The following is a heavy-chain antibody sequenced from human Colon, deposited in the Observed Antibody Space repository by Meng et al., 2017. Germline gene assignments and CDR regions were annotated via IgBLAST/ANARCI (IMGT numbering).Heavy chain of an antibody. J-gene: IGHJ4*02. CDR3: ARGYRGSTYFAY. D-gene: IGHD3-16*01. CDR1: GDSVTTTLSS. Sequence: QLQLQCSGSRLVNPSQTLSLICAVSGDSVTTTLSSWSWIRQSSGKGLEWIGNIYDNGYTYYSPSLRSRVTISVDRSNNQFSLNLNSVTAADTAVYFCARGYRGSTYFAYWGQGILVTVSS. V-gene: IGHV4-30-2*06. CDR2: IYDNGYT.